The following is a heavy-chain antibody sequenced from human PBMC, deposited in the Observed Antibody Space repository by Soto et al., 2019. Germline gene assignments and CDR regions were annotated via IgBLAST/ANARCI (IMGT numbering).Heavy chain of an antibody. CDR3: ARGNRVGATFYYYYGMDV. CDR1: GGSFSGYY. D-gene: IGHD1-26*01. V-gene: IGHV4-34*01. CDR2: INHSGST. Sequence: SETLSLTCAVYGGSFSGYYWSWIRQPPRKELEWIGEINHSGSTNYNPSLKSRVTISVDTSKNQFSLKLSSVTAADTAVYYCARGNRVGATFYYYYGMDVWGKGTTVTVSS. J-gene: IGHJ6*04.